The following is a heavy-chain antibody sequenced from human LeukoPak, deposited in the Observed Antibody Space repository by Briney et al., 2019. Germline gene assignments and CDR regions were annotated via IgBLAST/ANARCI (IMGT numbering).Heavy chain of an antibody. CDR3: AKDGDGGSYYVLFDY. J-gene: IGHJ4*02. V-gene: IGHV3-23*01. CDR2: ISGSGGNT. Sequence: GRSLRLSCAASGFTFSSYAMSWVRQAPGKGLEWVSVISGSGGNTYYADSVKGRFTISRDNSKSTLFLQMNSLRDEDTAVYYCAKDGDGGSYYVLFDYWGQGALVTVSS. D-gene: IGHD1-26*01. CDR1: GFTFSSYA.